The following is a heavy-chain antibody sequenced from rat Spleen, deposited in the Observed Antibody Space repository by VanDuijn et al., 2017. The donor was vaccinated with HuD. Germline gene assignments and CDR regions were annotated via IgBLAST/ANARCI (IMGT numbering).Heavy chain of an antibody. CDR1: GFTFSDYY. Sequence: EVQLVESDGGLVQPGRSLKLSCAASGFTFSDYYMAWVRQAPTKGLEWVATISYDGSSTYYRDSVKGRFTISRDNAKSTLYLQMDSLRSEDTATYYCAKQPDYWGQGVMVTVSS. J-gene: IGHJ2*01. V-gene: IGHV5-29*01. CDR2: ISYDGSST. CDR3: AKQPDY.